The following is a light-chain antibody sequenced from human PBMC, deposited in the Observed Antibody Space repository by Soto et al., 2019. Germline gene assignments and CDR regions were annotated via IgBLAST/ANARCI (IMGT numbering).Light chain of an antibody. J-gene: IGLJ1*01. V-gene: IGLV1-44*01. CDR1: SSNIGSNT. CDR2: ANN. Sequence: QSVLTQPPSVSAAPGQKVTISCSGSSSNIGSNTVNWYQQLPGTAPKLLIHANNQRPSGGPDRFSGSKSGTSASLAISWLQSEEADYYCAAWDDSLNGYVFGTGTKVTVL. CDR3: AAWDDSLNGYV.